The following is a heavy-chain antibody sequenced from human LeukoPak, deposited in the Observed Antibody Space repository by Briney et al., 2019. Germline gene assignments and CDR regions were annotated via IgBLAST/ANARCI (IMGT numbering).Heavy chain of an antibody. Sequence: PSETLSLTCTASGGSISSSSYYWVWIRQPPGKGLEWASAIVGSGGATFYADSVKGRFTISRDNSKHTVFLQMNSLRAEDTAVYYCAKARLSTGWAYNDYWGRGTLVTVSS. CDR3: AKARLSTGWAYNDY. D-gene: IGHD6-19*01. J-gene: IGHJ4*02. CDR1: GGSISSSSYY. V-gene: IGHV3-23*01. CDR2: IVGSGGAT.